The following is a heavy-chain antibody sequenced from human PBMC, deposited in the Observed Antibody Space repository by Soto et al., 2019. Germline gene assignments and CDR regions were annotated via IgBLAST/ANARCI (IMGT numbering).Heavy chain of an antibody. CDR1: GGSISSSSYY. CDR2: IYYSGST. CDR3: ARPQLEYSRSYLGDYYFDY. D-gene: IGHD6-6*01. V-gene: IGHV4-39*01. J-gene: IGHJ4*02. Sequence: SETLSLTCTVSGGSISSSSYYWGWIRQPPGKGLEWIGSIYYSGSTYYNPSLKSRVTISVDTSKNQFSLKLSSVTAADTAVYYCARPQLEYSRSYLGDYYFDYWGQGTLVTVSS.